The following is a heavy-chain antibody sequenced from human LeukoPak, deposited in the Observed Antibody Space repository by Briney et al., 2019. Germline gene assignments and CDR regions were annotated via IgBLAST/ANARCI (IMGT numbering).Heavy chain of an antibody. J-gene: IGHJ4*02. Sequence: GRSLRLSCAASGFTFSSYGMHWVRQAPGKGLEWVAVIWYDGSNKYYADSVRGRFTISRDNSKNTLNLQMNSLRAEDTAVYFCARDVWHSSGWYYDYWGQGTLVTVSS. CDR3: ARDVWHSSGWYYDY. D-gene: IGHD6-19*01. CDR2: IWYDGSNK. V-gene: IGHV3-33*01. CDR1: GFTFSSYG.